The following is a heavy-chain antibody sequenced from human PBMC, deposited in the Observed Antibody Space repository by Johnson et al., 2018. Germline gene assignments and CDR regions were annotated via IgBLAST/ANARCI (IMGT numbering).Heavy chain of an antibody. CDR2: ISYDGSNK. J-gene: IGHJ6*03. V-gene: IGHV3-30*18. CDR1: GFTFSSYG. D-gene: IGHD3-10*01. CDR3: AKGSGLLYYYYYMEV. Sequence: VQLVESGGGVVQPGRSLRLSCAASGFTFSSYGMHWVRQAPGKGLEWVAVISYDGSNKYYADSVKGRFTISRDNSKNTLYLQMNSLRAEDTAVFYCAKGSGLLYYYYYMEVWGKGTTVTGSS.